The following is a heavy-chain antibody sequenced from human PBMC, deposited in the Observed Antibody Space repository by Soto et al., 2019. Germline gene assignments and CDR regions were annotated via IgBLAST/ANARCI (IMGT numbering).Heavy chain of an antibody. V-gene: IGHV1-8*01. J-gene: IGHJ5*02. CDR1: GYTFTSYD. CDR2: MNPNSGNT. D-gene: IGHD6-13*01. Sequence: ASVKVSGKASGYTFTSYDINWVRQATGQGLEWMGWMNPNSGNTGYAQKFQGRITMTRNTSISTAYMELSSLRSEDTAVYYCARGRDSSSWYGINWFDPWGQGTLVTVSS. CDR3: ARGRDSSSWYGINWFDP.